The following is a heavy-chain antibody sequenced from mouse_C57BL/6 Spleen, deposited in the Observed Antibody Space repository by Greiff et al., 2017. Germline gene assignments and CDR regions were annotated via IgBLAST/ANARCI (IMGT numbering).Heavy chain of an antibody. Sequence: QVHVKQSGAELVRPGASVTLSCKASGYTFTDYEMHWVKQTPVHGLEWIGAIDPETGGTAYNQKFKGKAILTADKSSSTAYMELRSLTSEDSAVYYCTIGSYSLYAMDYWGQGTSVTFSS. J-gene: IGHJ4*01. D-gene: IGHD2-3*01. CDR2: IDPETGGT. CDR3: TIGSYSLYAMDY. V-gene: IGHV1-15*01. CDR1: GYTFTDYE.